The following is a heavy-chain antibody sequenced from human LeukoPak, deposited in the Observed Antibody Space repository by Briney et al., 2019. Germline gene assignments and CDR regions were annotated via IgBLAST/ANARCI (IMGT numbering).Heavy chain of an antibody. J-gene: IGHJ4*02. Sequence: ASVKVSCKASGYTFIGYYMHWVRQAPGQGLEWMGWINPNSGGTNYAQKFQGRVTMTRDTSISTAYMELSRLRSDDTAVYYCARDRPLGYCSSTSCYILGYWGQGTLVTVSS. D-gene: IGHD2-2*02. CDR2: INPNSGGT. CDR1: GYTFIGYY. CDR3: ARDRPLGYCSSTSCYILGY. V-gene: IGHV1-2*02.